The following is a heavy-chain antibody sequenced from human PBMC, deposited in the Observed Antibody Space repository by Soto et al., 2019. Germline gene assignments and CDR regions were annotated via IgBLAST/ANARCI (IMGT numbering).Heavy chain of an antibody. CDR2: ISSSSSYI. J-gene: IGHJ6*02. V-gene: IGHV3-21*01. Sequence: EVQLVESGGGLVKPGGSLRLSCAASGFTFSSYSMNWVRQAPGKGLEWVSSISSSSSYIYYADSVKGRFTISRDNAKNSLYLQMNSLRAEDTAVYYCARVPAMVRGVIVPYYYYGMDVWGQGTTVTVSS. CDR3: ARVPAMVRGVIVPYYYYGMDV. CDR1: GFTFSSYS. D-gene: IGHD3-10*01.